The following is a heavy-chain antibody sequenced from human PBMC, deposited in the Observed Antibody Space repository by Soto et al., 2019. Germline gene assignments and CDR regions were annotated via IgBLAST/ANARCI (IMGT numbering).Heavy chain of an antibody. CDR3: ASTAWQNSGYSSGWGLTHAFDI. Sequence: QVQLQESGPGLVKPSGTLSLTCAVSGGSISSSNWWSWVRQPPGKGLEWIGEIYHSGSTNYNPSLKSRVTISVDKSKNQFSLKLSSVTAADTAVYYCASTAWQNSGYSSGWGLTHAFDIWGQGTMVTVSS. V-gene: IGHV4-4*02. D-gene: IGHD6-19*01. CDR1: GGSISSSNW. J-gene: IGHJ3*02. CDR2: IYHSGST.